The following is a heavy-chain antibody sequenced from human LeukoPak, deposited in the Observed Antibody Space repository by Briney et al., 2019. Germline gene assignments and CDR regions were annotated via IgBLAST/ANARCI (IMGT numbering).Heavy chain of an antibody. V-gene: IGHV4-39*01. CDR2: IYYSGST. J-gene: IGHJ5*01. CDR3: ARIRYSVSWVES. Sequence: TETLSLTCSVSGGSISNRNYYWGWIRQPPGKGLEWIGSIYYSGSTYYNPSLKSRLTISVDTSKDQFSLKLTSVAAADTAVYYCARIRYSVSWVESWGQGTLVTVSS. D-gene: IGHD6-13*01. CDR1: GGSISNRNYY.